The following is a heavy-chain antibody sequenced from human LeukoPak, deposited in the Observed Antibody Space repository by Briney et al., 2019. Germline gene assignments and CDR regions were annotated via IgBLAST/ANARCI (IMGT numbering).Heavy chain of an antibody. Sequence: PGGSLRLSCAASGFTFSSYSMNWVRQAPGKGLEWVSSISSSSSYIYYADSVKGRFTISRDNAKNSLYLQMNSLRAEDTAVYYCARDRLGQLITFGGPYWGQGTLVTVSS. V-gene: IGHV3-21*01. D-gene: IGHD3-16*01. CDR2: ISSSSSYI. CDR3: ARDRLGQLITFGGPY. J-gene: IGHJ4*02. CDR1: GFTFSSYS.